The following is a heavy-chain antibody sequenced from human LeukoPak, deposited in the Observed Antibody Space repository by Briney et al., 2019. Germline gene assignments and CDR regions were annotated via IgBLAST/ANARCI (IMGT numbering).Heavy chain of an antibody. CDR2: ISSSGGGT. CDR3: VRYDRSGYYH. V-gene: IGHV3-64D*06. J-gene: IGHJ5*02. D-gene: IGHD3-22*01. Sequence: GSLRLSCPGSTLTFSNYAMHCVRQAPGKGLEYVSAISSSGGGTNYAASVKGRFTISRDNSNNTLYLQLSSLSAEDTAVFYCVRYDRSGYYHWGRGTLVTVSS. CDR1: TLTFSNYA.